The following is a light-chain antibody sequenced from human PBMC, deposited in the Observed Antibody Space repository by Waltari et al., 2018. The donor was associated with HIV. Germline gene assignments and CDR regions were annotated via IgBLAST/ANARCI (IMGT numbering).Light chain of an antibody. CDR1: QVISSW. CDR3: QQCHSYPLT. J-gene: IGKJ4*01. V-gene: IGKV1D-16*01. Sequence: DIQMAQFPSSLSAYVGDRVTITCRASQVISSWVAWYQQIPGKAPNSLIYAASNLQSGVPSRFSGSGSGTNFTLIINNLQPEDIATYFCQQCHSYPLTFGGGTKVEIK. CDR2: AAS.